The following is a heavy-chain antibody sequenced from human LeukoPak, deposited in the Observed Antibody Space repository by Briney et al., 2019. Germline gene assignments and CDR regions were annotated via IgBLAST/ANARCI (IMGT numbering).Heavy chain of an antibody. J-gene: IGHJ6*02. Sequence: GGSLRLSCAASGFTFSSYWMSWVRQAPGKGLEWVANIKQDGSEKYYVDSVKGRFTISRDNAKNSLYLQMNSLRAEDTAVYYCARDGGSGWYDYYGMDVWGQGTTVTVSS. CDR2: IKQDGSEK. CDR3: ARDGGSGWYDYYGMDV. V-gene: IGHV3-7*01. CDR1: GFTFSSYW. D-gene: IGHD6-19*01.